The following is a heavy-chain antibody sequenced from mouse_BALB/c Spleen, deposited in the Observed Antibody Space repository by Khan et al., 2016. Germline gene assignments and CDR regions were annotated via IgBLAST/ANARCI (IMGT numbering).Heavy chain of an antibody. V-gene: IGHV9-3*02. Sequence: QFQLVQSGPELKKPGETVKISCKASGYTFTNYGMNWVKQAPGKGLEWMGWINTNTGEPKYAEEFKGRFVFSLETSASTAYLQINNLKNEDTATYFCATNWYYHAMDYWGQGTSVTVSS. D-gene: IGHD4-1*02. CDR1: GYTFTNYG. CDR3: ATNWYYHAMDY. CDR2: INTNTGEP. J-gene: IGHJ4*01.